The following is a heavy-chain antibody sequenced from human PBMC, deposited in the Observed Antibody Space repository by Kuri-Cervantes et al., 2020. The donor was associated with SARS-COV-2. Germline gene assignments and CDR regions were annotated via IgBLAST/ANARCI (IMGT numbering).Heavy chain of an antibody. Sequence: SVKVSCKASGGTFSSYAISWVRQAPGQGLEWMGGIIPIFGTANYALKFQGRVTITADESTSTAYMELSSLRSEDTAVYYCARFSRQGVRATTKVNYYYYYMDVWGKGTTVTVSS. CDR2: IIPIFGTA. V-gene: IGHV1-69*13. CDR1: GGTFSSYA. J-gene: IGHJ6*03. CDR3: ARFSRQGVRATTKVNYYYYYMDV. D-gene: IGHD1-26*01.